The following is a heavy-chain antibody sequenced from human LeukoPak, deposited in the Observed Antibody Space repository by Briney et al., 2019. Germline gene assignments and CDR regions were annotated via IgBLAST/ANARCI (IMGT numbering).Heavy chain of an antibody. V-gene: IGHV4-34*01. D-gene: IGHD2-2*01. CDR3: ARGCVSTSCYLGYYYYGMDV. Sequence: SETPSLTCAVYGGSFSGYYWSWIRQPPGKGLEWIGEINHSGSTNYNPSLKSRVTISVDTSKNQFSLKLSSVTAADTAVYYCARGCVSTSCYLGYYYYGMDVWGQGTTVTVSS. J-gene: IGHJ6*02. CDR2: INHSGST. CDR1: GGSFSGYY.